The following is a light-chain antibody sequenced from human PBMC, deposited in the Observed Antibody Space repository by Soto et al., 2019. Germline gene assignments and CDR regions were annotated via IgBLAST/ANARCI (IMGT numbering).Light chain of an antibody. CDR3: TSYTSSSTTV. CDR1: SSDVGGYNS. CDR2: DVT. J-gene: IGLJ1*01. V-gene: IGLV2-14*01. Sequence: QSVLTQPASVSGSPEQSITISCTGTSSDVGGYNSVSWYRQYPGKAPKLIIFDVTDRPSGISTRFSGSKSGNTASLTISGLQAEDEAVFYCTSYTSSSTTVFGTGTKLTVL.